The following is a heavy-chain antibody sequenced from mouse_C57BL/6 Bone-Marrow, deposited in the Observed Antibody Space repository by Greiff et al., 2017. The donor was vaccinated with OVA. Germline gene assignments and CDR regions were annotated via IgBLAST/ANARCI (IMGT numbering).Heavy chain of an antibody. D-gene: IGHD2-5*01. CDR1: GYTFTDYE. Sequence: LQESGAELVRPGASVTLSCKASGYTFTDYEMNWVKQTPVHGLEWIGAIDPESGGTAYNQKFKGKAILTADKSSSTAYMQLRRLTSEDSALYYCTRGYSNYYAIDYWGQGTSVTVSS. J-gene: IGHJ4*01. CDR3: TRGYSNYYAIDY. V-gene: IGHV1-15*01. CDR2: IDPESGGT.